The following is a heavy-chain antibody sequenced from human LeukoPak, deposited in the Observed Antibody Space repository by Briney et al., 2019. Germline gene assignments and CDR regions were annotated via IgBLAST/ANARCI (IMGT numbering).Heavy chain of an antibody. Sequence: SVKVSCKASGGTFSSYAISWVRQAPGRGLEWMGRIIPILGIANYAQKFQGRVTITADKSTSAAYMELSSLRSEDTAVYYCARELIEDYYDSSGYYDYWGQGTLVTVSS. CDR3: ARELIEDYYDSSGYYDY. V-gene: IGHV1-69*04. CDR1: GGTFSSYA. J-gene: IGHJ4*02. D-gene: IGHD3-22*01. CDR2: IIPILGIA.